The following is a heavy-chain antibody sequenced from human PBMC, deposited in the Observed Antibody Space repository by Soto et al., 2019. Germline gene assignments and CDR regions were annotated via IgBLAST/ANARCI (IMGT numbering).Heavy chain of an antibody. CDR3: ARDGYCSGGSCLDGMDV. CDR1: GFTLSRYT. CDR2: ISSDGSAK. Sequence: GGTLTLTCVVSGFTLSRYTMHWVRQAPGKGLEWVALISSDGSAKNYADSVKGRFTISRDDSLYLQMTSLRGEDTAVYYCARDGYCSGGSCLDGMDVWGQGTTVTVSS. V-gene: IGHV3-30-3*01. J-gene: IGHJ6*02. D-gene: IGHD2-15*01.